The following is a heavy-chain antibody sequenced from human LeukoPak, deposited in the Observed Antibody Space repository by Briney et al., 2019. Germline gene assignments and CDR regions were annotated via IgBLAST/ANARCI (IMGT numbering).Heavy chain of an antibody. Sequence: PSETLSLTCAVYGGSFSGYCWSWIRQPPGKGLEWIGEINHSGSTNYNPSLKSRVTISVDTSKNQFSLKLSSVTAADTAVYYCASGRRGDFWSGYLTYFDYWGQGTLVTVSS. V-gene: IGHV4-34*01. CDR3: ASGRRGDFWSGYLTYFDY. CDR1: GGSFSGYC. D-gene: IGHD3-3*01. CDR2: INHSGST. J-gene: IGHJ4*02.